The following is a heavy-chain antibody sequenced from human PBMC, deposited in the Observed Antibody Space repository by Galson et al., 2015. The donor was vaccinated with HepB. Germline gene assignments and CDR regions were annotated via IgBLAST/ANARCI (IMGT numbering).Heavy chain of an antibody. J-gene: IGHJ4*02. CDR3: ARHEESCSSTSCQNDY. CDR2: IDPSDSYI. Sequence: QSGAEVKKPGESLRISCKGSGYSFTTHWITWVRQMPGKGLEWMGRIDPSDSYINYSPSFQGHVTISVDKSISTAYLQWSSLKASDTAIYYCARHEESCSSTSCQNDYWGQGTLVSVSS. CDR1: GYSFTTHW. D-gene: IGHD2-2*01. V-gene: IGHV5-10-1*01.